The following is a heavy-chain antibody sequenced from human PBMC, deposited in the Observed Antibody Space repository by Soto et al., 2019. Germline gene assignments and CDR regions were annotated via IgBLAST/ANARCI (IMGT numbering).Heavy chain of an antibody. D-gene: IGHD2-15*01. CDR2: IYYSGST. CDR1: GGSISSYY. V-gene: IGHV4-59*08. J-gene: IGHJ4*02. Sequence: PSETLSLTCTVSGGSISSYYGSWIRQPPGKGLEWIGYIYYSGSTNYNPSLKSRVTISVDTSKNQFSLKLSSVTAADTAVYYCARTRYCSGGSCYLYYFDYWGQGTLVTVSS. CDR3: ARTRYCSGGSCYLYYFDY.